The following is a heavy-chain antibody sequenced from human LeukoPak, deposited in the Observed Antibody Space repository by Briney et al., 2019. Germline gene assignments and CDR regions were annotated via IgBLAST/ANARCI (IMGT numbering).Heavy chain of an antibody. D-gene: IGHD1/OR15-1a*01. J-gene: IGHJ3*02. CDR1: GFTVSSNY. CDR3: ASGNREAAFDI. Sequence: PGGSLRLSCAASGFTVSSNYMSWVRQAPGKGLEWVSAIYSGGSTYYADSVKGRFTISRDNSKNTLYLQMNSLRAEDTAVYYCASGNREAAFDIWGQGTMVTVSS. V-gene: IGHV3-66*02. CDR2: IYSGGST.